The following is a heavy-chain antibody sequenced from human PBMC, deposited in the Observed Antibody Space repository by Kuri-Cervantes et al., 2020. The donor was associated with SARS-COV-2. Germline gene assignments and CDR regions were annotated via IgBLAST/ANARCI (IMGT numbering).Heavy chain of an antibody. J-gene: IGHJ4*02. CDR3: ARVFISGSRTGCFDY. CDR1: GGSISSSSYY. D-gene: IGHD3-10*01. V-gene: IGHV4-39*07. CDR2: IYYSGST. Sequence: SETLSLTCTVSGGSISSSSYYWGWIRQPPGKGLEWIGSIYYSGSTYYNPSLKSRVTISVDTSKNQFSLKLSSVTAADTAVYYCARVFISGSRTGCFDYWGQGTLVTVSS.